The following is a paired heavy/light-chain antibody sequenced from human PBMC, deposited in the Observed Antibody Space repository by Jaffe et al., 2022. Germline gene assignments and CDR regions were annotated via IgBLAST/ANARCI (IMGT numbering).Heavy chain of an antibody. CDR1: GLRFGSFP. CDR2: IDEDGREK. J-gene: IGHJ4*02. D-gene: IGHD3-10*01. CDR3: ADVGCRY. Sequence: ELQLVESGGGLVQPGGSLRLSCAASGLRFGSFPMAWVRQVPEKGLEWVANIDEDGREKYYVDSLKGRFTISRDNSKNSVDLQMNNLRGEDTAVYYCADVGCRYWGQGILVTVSS. V-gene: IGHV3-7*01.
Light chain of an antibody. CDR3: LQGSQWPPV. CDR1: QSLVQSSGNTY. Sequence: EVVMTQSPLSLPVTLGQSASISCRSSQSLVQSSGNTYLSWFQQRPGQSPRRLIYKVSIRDYGVPDRFSGSGSGTDFTLKITRVEAEDVGVYFCLQGSQWPPVFGGGTKVDI. CDR2: KVS. J-gene: IGKJ4*01. V-gene: IGKV2-30*02.